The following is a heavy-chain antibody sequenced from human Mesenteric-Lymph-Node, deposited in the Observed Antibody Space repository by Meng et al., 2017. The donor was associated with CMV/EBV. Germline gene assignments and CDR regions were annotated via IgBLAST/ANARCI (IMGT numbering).Heavy chain of an antibody. CDR1: GGTVSSYA. CDR3: ARGAMGYSYGFN. V-gene: IGHV1-69*04. Sequence: SCKASGGTVSSYAISWVRQAPGQGLEWMGRIIPILGIANYAQKFQGRVTITADKSTSTAYMELSSLRSEDTAVYYCARGAMGYSYGFNWGQGTLVTVSS. J-gene: IGHJ4*02. CDR2: IIPILGIA. D-gene: IGHD5-18*01.